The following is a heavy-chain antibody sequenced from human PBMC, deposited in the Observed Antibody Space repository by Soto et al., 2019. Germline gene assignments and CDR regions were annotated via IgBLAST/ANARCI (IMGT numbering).Heavy chain of an antibody. D-gene: IGHD2-15*01. J-gene: IGHJ6*02. V-gene: IGHV3-30*18. Sequence: VGSLRLSCAASGFTFNNYGMNWVRQAPGKGLEWVAIISNDGSNKYYIESVRGRFTISRDNSKNMLFLQMNSLRVEDTAVYFCTKDGRFDSDGSLSYYYYGMDVWGQGTTVTVSS. CDR3: TKDGRFDSDGSLSYYYYGMDV. CDR2: ISNDGSNK. CDR1: GFTFNNYG.